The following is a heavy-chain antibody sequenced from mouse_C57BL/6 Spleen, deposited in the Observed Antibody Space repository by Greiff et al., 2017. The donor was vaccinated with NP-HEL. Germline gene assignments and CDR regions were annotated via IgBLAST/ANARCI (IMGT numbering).Heavy chain of an antibody. V-gene: IGHV1-82*01. J-gene: IGHJ3*01. CDR3: ARWQGTFAY. Sequence: VQRVESGPELVKPGASVKISCKASGYAFSSSWMNWVKQRPGKGLEWIGRIYPGDGDTNYNGKFKGKATLTADKSSSTAYMQLSSLTSEDSAVYFCARWQGTFAYWGQGTLVTVSA. CDR1: GYAFSSSW. D-gene: IGHD3-3*01. CDR2: IYPGDGDT.